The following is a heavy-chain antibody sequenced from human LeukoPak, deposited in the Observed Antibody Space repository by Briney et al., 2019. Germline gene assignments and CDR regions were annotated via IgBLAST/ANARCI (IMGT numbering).Heavy chain of an antibody. CDR3: ARDRAYLGHDAFDI. CDR2: ISSSSSTI. D-gene: IGHD3-3*02. CDR1: GFAFSTYW. V-gene: IGHV3-48*04. Sequence: PGGSLRLSCAASGFAFSTYWMDWVRQAPGKGLEWVSYISSSSSTIYYADSVKGRFTISRDNAKNSLYLQLNSLRAEDTAVYYCARDRAYLGHDAFDIWGQGTMVTVSS. J-gene: IGHJ3*02.